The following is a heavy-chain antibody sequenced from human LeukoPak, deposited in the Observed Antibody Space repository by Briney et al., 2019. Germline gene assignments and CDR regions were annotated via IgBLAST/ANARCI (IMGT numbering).Heavy chain of an antibody. CDR1: GFTFSNYA. CDR3: ARGYSGDDDFFY. Sequence: GGSLRLSCAASGFTFSNYAMRWVRQAPGKGLEWVSYISGTGDNTHYADSVKGRFTISRDNSKNTVSLQINNLRAEDTAVYHCARGYSGDDDFFYWGQGNLVTVSS. D-gene: IGHD5-12*01. V-gene: IGHV3-23*01. J-gene: IGHJ4*02. CDR2: ISGTGDNT.